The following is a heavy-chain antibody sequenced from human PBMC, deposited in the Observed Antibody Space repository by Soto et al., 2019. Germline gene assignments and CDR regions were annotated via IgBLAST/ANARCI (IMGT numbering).Heavy chain of an antibody. J-gene: IGHJ4*02. CDR2: ISWNSGSI. D-gene: IGHD3-16*01. Sequence: GGSLRLSCAASGFTFDDYAMHWVRQAPGKGLEWVSGISWNSGSIGYADSVKGRFTISRDNAKNTVYLQMNSLRGDDTAVYYCLGHDYGAYWGQGTLVTVSS. V-gene: IGHV3-9*01. CDR3: LGHDYGAY. CDR1: GFTFDDYA.